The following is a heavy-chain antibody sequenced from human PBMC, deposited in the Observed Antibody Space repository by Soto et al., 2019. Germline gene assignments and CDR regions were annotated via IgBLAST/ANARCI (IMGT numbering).Heavy chain of an antibody. V-gene: IGHV4-39*01. CDR2: IYYSGST. D-gene: IGHD3-22*01. CDR1: GCSISSSSYY. Sequence: XETLSLTCTVAGCSISSSSYYWGWIRQPPGKGLEWIGSIYYSGSTYYNPSLKSRVTISVDTSKNQFSLKLSSVTAADTAVYYCASITSTVITFDYWGQGTLVTVSS. CDR3: ASITSTVITFDY. J-gene: IGHJ4*02.